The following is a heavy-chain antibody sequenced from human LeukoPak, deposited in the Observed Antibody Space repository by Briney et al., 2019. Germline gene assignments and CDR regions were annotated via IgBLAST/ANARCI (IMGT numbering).Heavy chain of an antibody. D-gene: IGHD3-22*01. CDR2: IQYDGSNE. Sequence: GGSLRLSCAASRFTFSSYGMHWVRQAPGKGLEWVAYIQYDGSNEQYADSVKGRFSISRDNSKNTLYLQMNSLRAEDTAVYYCARGDQWLPPAYWGQGTLVTVSS. J-gene: IGHJ4*02. CDR1: RFTFSSYG. CDR3: ARGDQWLPPAY. V-gene: IGHV3-30*02.